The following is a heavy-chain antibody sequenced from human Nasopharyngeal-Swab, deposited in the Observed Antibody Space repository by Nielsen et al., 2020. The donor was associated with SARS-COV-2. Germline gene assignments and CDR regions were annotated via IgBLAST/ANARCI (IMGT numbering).Heavy chain of an antibody. Sequence: GESLKISCAASGFTFSSYSMNWVRQAPGKGLEWVSSISSSSSYIYYADSVKGRFTISRDNAKNSLYLQMNSLRAEDTAVYYCARGYCSNTSCLSPYYYMDVWGKGTTVTVSS. CDR3: ARGYCSNTSCLSPYYYMDV. D-gene: IGHD2-2*01. CDR2: ISSSSSYI. J-gene: IGHJ6*03. V-gene: IGHV3-21*01. CDR1: GFTFSSYS.